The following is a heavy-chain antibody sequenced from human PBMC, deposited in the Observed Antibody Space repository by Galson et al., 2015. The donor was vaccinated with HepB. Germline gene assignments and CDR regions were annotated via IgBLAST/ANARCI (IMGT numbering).Heavy chain of an antibody. CDR2: FSESGSGP. Sequence: SLRLSCAASGFTFGTYAMSWVRQAPGKGLEWVSGFSESGSGPYYADSVKGRFTISRDNSKNTLYLQMNSLRVEDTAVYFCAKDRSSGISYYYFDLWGRGTLVTVSS. CDR1: GFTFGTYA. CDR3: AKDRSSGISYYYFDL. D-gene: IGHD6-25*01. V-gene: IGHV3-23*01. J-gene: IGHJ2*01.